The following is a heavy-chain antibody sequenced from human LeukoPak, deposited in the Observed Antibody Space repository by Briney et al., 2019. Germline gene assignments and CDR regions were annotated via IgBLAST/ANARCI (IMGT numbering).Heavy chain of an antibody. J-gene: IGHJ4*02. Sequence: ASVKVSCKASGYTFTNYGISWVRQAPGQGLEWMGWISAYNGNTNYAQKLQGRVTMTTDTSTSTAYMELRSLRSDDTAVYYCARAVYYYDSSGYPDYWGQGTLVTVSS. CDR2: ISAYNGNT. CDR1: GYTFTNYG. D-gene: IGHD3-22*01. CDR3: ARAVYYYDSSGYPDY. V-gene: IGHV1-18*01.